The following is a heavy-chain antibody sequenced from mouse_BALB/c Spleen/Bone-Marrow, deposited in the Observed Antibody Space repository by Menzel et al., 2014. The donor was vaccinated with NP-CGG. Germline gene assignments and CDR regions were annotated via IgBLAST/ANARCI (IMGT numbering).Heavy chain of an antibody. CDR3: VRSYYYGSRGFAY. CDR2: IRSKSNNYAT. Sequence: EVQLVESGGGLVQPKGSLKPSCAASGFTFNTYAMNWVRQAPGKGLEWVARIRSKSNNYATYYADSVKDRFTISRDDSQSMLYLQMNNLKTEDTAMYYCVRSYYYGSRGFAYWGQGTLVTVSA. V-gene: IGHV10-1*02. CDR1: GFTFNTYA. J-gene: IGHJ3*01. D-gene: IGHD1-1*01.